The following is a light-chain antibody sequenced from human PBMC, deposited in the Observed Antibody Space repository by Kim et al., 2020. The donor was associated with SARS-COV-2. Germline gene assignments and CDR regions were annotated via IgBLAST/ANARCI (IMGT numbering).Light chain of an antibody. V-gene: IGKV3-20*01. J-gene: IGKJ4*01. CDR3: HQYGSSPLT. CDR1: SSNS. Sequence: SSNSLAWYQPKPGQAPRILIFDAASSATGIPDRFSGGGSGTVFTLTISRLEPEDFAVYYCHQYGSSPLTFGGGTKVDIK. CDR2: DAA.